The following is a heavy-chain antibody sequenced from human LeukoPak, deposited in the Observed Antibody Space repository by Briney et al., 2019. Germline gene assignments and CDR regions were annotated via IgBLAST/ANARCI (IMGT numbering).Heavy chain of an antibody. D-gene: IGHD6-19*01. Sequence: SVKVSCKASGGTFSSYAISWVRQAPGQGLEWMGGIIPIFGTANYAQKFQGRVAITADESTSTAYMELSSLRSEDTAVYYCARGEGSRGGPLSSFDSGAREPRAPVPS. CDR2: IIPIFGTA. CDR1: GGTFSSYA. CDR3: ARGEGSRGGPLSSFDS. J-gene: IGHJ4*02. V-gene: IGHV1-69*13.